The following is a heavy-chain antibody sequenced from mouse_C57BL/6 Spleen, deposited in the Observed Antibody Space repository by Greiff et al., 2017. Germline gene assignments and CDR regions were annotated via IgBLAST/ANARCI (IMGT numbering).Heavy chain of an antibody. J-gene: IGHJ2*01. CDR1: GFTFSSYT. CDR2: ISGGGGNT. V-gene: IGHV5-9*01. D-gene: IGHD1-1*01. Sequence: EVKLMESGGCLVKPVGSLKLSCAASGFTFSSYTMSWVRQTPEKRLEWVATISGGGGNTYYPDSVKGRFTISRDNAKNTLYLQMSSLRSEDTALYYCARDYYGSNYFDYWGQGTTLTVSS. CDR3: ARDYYGSNYFDY.